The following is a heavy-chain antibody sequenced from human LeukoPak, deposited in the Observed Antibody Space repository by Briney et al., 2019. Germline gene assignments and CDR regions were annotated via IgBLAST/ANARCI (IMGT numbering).Heavy chain of an antibody. CDR1: GGTFSSYA. D-gene: IGHD6-19*01. J-gene: IGHJ4*02. V-gene: IGHV1-69*13. CDR3: ARDKQWLTPRAFDY. Sequence: GASVKVSCKASGGTFSSYAISWVRQAPGQGFEWMGGIIPIFGTANYAQKFQGRVTITADESTSTAYMELSSLRSEDTAVYYCARDKQWLTPRAFDYWGQGTLVTVSS. CDR2: IIPIFGTA.